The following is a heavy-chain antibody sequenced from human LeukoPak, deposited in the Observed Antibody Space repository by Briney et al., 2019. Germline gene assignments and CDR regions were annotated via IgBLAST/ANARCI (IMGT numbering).Heavy chain of an antibody. J-gene: IGHJ4*02. V-gene: IGHV4-34*01. Sequence: SETLSLTYAVYGGSFSGYYWSWIRQPPGKGLEWIGEINHSGSTNYNPSLKSRVTISVDTSKNQFSLKLSSMTAADTAVYYCAGFRRYYDFWSVCGRVKAADYWGQGTLVTVSS. CDR3: AGFRRYYDFWSVCGRVKAADY. D-gene: IGHD3-3*01. CDR1: GGSFSGYY. CDR2: INHSGST.